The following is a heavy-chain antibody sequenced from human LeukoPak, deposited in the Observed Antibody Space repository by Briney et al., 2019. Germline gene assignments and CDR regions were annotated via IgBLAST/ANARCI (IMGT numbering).Heavy chain of an antibody. CDR3: VRASGSFDY. J-gene: IGHJ4*02. V-gene: IGHV3-33*01. D-gene: IGHD3-10*01. CDR1: GFTFSDYG. Sequence: GGSLRLSCGTSGFTFSDYGIHWVRQAPGRGLGWVAVIWSDGSNKYYADSVKGRFTISRDNSKKTLYLQMNSLRVEDTAVYYCVRASGSFDYWGQGTLVTVSS. CDR2: IWSDGSNK.